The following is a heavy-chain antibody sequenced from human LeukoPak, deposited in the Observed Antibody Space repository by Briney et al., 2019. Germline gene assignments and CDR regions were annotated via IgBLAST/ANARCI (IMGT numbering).Heavy chain of an antibody. CDR3: ARGRGYYYDSSGYYGY. J-gene: IGHJ4*02. CDR1: GGSFSGYY. D-gene: IGHD3-22*01. Sequence: SETLSLTCAVSGGSFSGYYWSWIRQPPGKGLEWIGEINHSGSTNYNPSLKSRVTISVDTSKNQFSLKLSSVTAADTAVYYCARGRGYYYDSSGYYGYWGQGTLVTVSS. V-gene: IGHV4-34*01. CDR2: INHSGST.